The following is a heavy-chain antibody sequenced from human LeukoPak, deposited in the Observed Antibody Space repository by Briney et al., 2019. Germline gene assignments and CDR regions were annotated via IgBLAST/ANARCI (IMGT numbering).Heavy chain of an antibody. CDR1: GGSISSYY. J-gene: IGHJ4*02. CDR3: AGVGDDSSGYYYGY. D-gene: IGHD3-22*01. V-gene: IGHV4-59*01. CDR2: IYYSGST. Sequence: SGTLSLTCTVSGGSISSYYWSWIRQPPGKGLEWIGYIYYSGSTNYNPSLKSRVTISVDTSKNQFSLKLSSVTAADTAVYYCAGVGDDSSGYYYGYWGQGTLVTVSS.